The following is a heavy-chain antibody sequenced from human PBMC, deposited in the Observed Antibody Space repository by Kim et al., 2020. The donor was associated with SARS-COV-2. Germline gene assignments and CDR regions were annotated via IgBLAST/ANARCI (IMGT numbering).Heavy chain of an antibody. CDR2: IGSGGHT. CDR1: GSTFSNYD. CDR3: TTEVPDTVSPGWYFDF. Sequence: GGSLRLSCAAAGSTFSNYDMHWVRQAAGKGLEWVSAIGSGGHTYYADSVNGRFTIARENAKNFLYLQMNSLTAGDTAVYYCTTEVPDTVSPGWYFDFWGRGTLVTVSS. V-gene: IGHV3-13*01. J-gene: IGHJ2*01. D-gene: IGHD1-1*01.